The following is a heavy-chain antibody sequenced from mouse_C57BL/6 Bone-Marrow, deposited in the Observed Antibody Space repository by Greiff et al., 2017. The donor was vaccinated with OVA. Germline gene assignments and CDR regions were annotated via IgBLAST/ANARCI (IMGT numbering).Heavy chain of an antibody. J-gene: IGHJ3*01. CDR3: AREGYGSSYGAWFAY. V-gene: IGHV1-39*01. Sequence: VQLQQSGPELVKPGASVKISCKASGYSFTDYNMNWVKQSNGKSLEWIGVINPNYGTTSYNQKFKGKATLTVDQSSSTAYMQLNSLTSEDSAVYYCAREGYGSSYGAWFAYWGQGTLVTVSA. D-gene: IGHD1-1*01. CDR1: GYSFTDYN. CDR2: INPNYGTT.